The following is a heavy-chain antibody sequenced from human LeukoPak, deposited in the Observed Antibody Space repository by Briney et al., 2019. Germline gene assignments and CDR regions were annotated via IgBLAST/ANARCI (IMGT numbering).Heavy chain of an antibody. Sequence: SETLSLTCTVSGGSISSGGYYWSWIRQHPGKGLEWIGYIYYSGSTYYNPSLKSRVTISVDTSKNQFSLKLSSVTAADTAVYYCARGSFCGSTSCYTLNWFDPWGQGTLVTVSS. D-gene: IGHD2-2*02. CDR1: GGSISSGGYY. CDR3: ARGSFCGSTSCYTLNWFDP. V-gene: IGHV4-31*03. J-gene: IGHJ5*02. CDR2: IYYSGST.